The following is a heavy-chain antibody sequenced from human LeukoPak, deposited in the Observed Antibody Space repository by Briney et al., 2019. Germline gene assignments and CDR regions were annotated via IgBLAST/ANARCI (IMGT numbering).Heavy chain of an antibody. D-gene: IGHD3-3*01. CDR3: ARDGATIFGVVINWFDP. J-gene: IGHJ5*02. CDR1: GHTFTGYY. V-gene: IGHV1-2*02. Sequence: ASVKVSCKASGHTFTGYYMHWVRQAPGQGLEWMGWINPNSGGTNYAQKFQGRVTMTRDTSISTAYMELSSPRSDDTAVYYCARDGATIFGVVINWFDPWGQGTLVTVSS. CDR2: INPNSGGT.